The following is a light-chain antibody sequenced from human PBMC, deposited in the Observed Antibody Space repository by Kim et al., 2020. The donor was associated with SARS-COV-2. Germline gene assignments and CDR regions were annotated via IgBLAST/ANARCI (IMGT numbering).Light chain of an antibody. Sequence: VSPGARVTLSCRASQSVRTNLAWYQQKPGQAPRLLIYDASNRATSLPARCSASGSGTEFTLTISSLQSEDFAVYHCQQYNNWPGTFGQGTKVDIK. CDR2: DAS. CDR3: QQYNNWPGT. CDR1: QSVRTN. J-gene: IGKJ2*01. V-gene: IGKV3-15*01.